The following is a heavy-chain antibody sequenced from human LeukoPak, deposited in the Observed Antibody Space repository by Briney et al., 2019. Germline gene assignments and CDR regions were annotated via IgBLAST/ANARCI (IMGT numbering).Heavy chain of an antibody. J-gene: IGHJ4*02. CDR2: ISGSGGTT. CDR1: GFTFSSYA. D-gene: IGHD1-1*01. Sequence: GGSLRLSCAASGFTFSSYAMSWVRQAPGKGLEWVTAISGSGGTTYYADSVKGRFTISRDNSKNTLYLQMNSLRAEDTAVYYCAKRNLVYTWNSDVLWGQGSLVTVSS. CDR3: AKRNLVYTWNSDVL. V-gene: IGHV3-23*01.